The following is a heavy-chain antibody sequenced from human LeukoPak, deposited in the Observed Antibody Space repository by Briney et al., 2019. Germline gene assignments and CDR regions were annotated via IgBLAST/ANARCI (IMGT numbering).Heavy chain of an antibody. CDR3: ARKWFRITMIVVGQPAFDI. CDR2: INHSGST. D-gene: IGHD3-22*01. Sequence: SETLSLTCAVYGGSFSGYYWSWIRQPPGKGLEWIGEINHSGSTNYNPSLKSRVTISVDTSKNQFSLKLSSVTAADTAVYYCARKWFRITMIVVGQPAFDIWGQGTMVTVSS. CDR1: GGSFSGYY. J-gene: IGHJ3*02. V-gene: IGHV4-34*01.